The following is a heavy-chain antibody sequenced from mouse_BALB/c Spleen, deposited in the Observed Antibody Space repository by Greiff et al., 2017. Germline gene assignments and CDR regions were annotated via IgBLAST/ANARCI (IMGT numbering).Heavy chain of an antibody. CDR1: GFTFSSYA. V-gene: IGHV5-9-4*01. D-gene: IGHD2-3*01. CDR3: ANGGYYGFAY. Sequence: EVKLMESGGGLVKPGGSLKLSCAASGFTFSSYAMSWVRQSPEKRLEWVAEISSGGSYTYYPDTVTGRFTISRDNAKNTLYLEMSSLRSEDTAMYYCANGGYYGFAYWGQGTLVTVSA. J-gene: IGHJ3*01. CDR2: ISSGGSYT.